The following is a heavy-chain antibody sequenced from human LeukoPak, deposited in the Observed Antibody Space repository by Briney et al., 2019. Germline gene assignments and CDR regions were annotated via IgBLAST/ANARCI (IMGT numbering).Heavy chain of an antibody. Sequence: ASVKVPCKASGYTFTSYDINWVRQATGQGLEWMGWMNPNSGNTGYAQKFQGRVTITRNTSISTAYMELSSLRSEDTAVYYCARGLAVVVPAAIHWFDPWGQGTLVTVSS. V-gene: IGHV1-8*03. CDR3: ARGLAVVVPAAIHWFDP. CDR2: MNPNSGNT. CDR1: GYTFTSYD. D-gene: IGHD2-2*01. J-gene: IGHJ5*02.